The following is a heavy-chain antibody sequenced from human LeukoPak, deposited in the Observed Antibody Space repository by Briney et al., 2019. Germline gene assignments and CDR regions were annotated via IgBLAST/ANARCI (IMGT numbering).Heavy chain of an antibody. Sequence: PGGSLRLSCAASGFTFSSYAMHWVRQAPGKGLEWVAVISYDGSNKYYADSVKGRFTISRDNSKNTLYLQMNSLRAEDTAVYYCARGRFYYDSSGPPRSPSPYYYGMDVWGQGTTVTVSS. D-gene: IGHD3-22*01. CDR2: ISYDGSNK. V-gene: IGHV3-30-3*01. J-gene: IGHJ6*02. CDR3: ARGRFYYDSSGPPRSPSPYYYGMDV. CDR1: GFTFSSYA.